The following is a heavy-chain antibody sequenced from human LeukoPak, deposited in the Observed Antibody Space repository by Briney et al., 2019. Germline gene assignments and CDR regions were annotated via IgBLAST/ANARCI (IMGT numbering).Heavy chain of an antibody. D-gene: IGHD6-19*01. J-gene: IGHJ4*02. Sequence: SGGSLRLSCAASGFTFSSHAINWVRQAPGKGLEWVSGISGSGGSTYYADSVKGRFTISRDNSKNTLYLQMNSLRAEDTAVYYCSKKRVAVTCTHYFVDWGQGTLVTVSS. V-gene: IGHV3-23*01. CDR1: GFTFSSHA. CDR3: SKKRVAVTCTHYFVD. CDR2: ISGSGGST.